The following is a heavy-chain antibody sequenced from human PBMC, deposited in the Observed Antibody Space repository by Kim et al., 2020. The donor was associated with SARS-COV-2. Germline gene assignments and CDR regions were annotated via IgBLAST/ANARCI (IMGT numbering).Heavy chain of an antibody. CDR3: ARPALGYCSGGSCYPGHYYFDY. CDR1: GGTFSSYA. J-gene: IGHJ4*02. D-gene: IGHD2-15*01. CDR2: IIPILGIA. Sequence: SSVKVSCKASGGTFSSYAISWVRQAPGQGLEWMGRIIPILGIANYAQKFQGRVTITADKSTSTAYMELSSLRSEDTAVYYCARPALGYCSGGSCYPGHYYFDYWGQGTLVTVSS. V-gene: IGHV1-69*04.